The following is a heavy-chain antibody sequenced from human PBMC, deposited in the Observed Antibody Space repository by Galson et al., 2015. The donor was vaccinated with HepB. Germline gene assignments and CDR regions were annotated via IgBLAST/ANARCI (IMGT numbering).Heavy chain of an antibody. CDR2: IWSDGSNT. CDR1: GFTFTNYA. J-gene: IGHJ6*03. D-gene: IGHD2-2*01. V-gene: IGHV3-33*01. Sequence: LRLSCAASGFTFTNYAMHWVRQAPGKGLEWVAVIWSDGSNTYYADSVKGRFTISRDNSKNKLNLRMNSLSAEDTAVYYCARDPAYTDIVLVPTVPRGYMDVWGKGTTVTVSS. CDR3: ARDPAYTDIVLVPTVPRGYMDV.